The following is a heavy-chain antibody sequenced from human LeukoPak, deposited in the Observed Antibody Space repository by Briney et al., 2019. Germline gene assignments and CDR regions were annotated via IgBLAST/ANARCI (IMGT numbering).Heavy chain of an antibody. J-gene: IGHJ5*02. D-gene: IGHD6-13*01. Sequence: KASETLSLTCTVSGGSISSYYWSWIRQPPGKGLEWIGYIYYSGSTNYSPSLKSRVTISVDTSKNQFSLKLSSVTAADTAVYYCAREGISSSWYNWFDPWGQGTLVTVSS. V-gene: IGHV4-59*12. CDR2: IYYSGST. CDR3: AREGISSSWYNWFDP. CDR1: GGSISSYY.